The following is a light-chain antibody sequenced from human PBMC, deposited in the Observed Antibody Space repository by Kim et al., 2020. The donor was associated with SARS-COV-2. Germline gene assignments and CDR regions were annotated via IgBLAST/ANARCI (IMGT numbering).Light chain of an antibody. J-gene: IGLJ3*02. CDR3: SSYTSSSTWV. CDR2: DVR. CDR1: STDVGGYNY. Sequence: GQSITISCTGASTDVGGYNYVSWYQQHPGKVPTLLIYDVRHRPSGVSNRFSGSKSGNTASLTISGLQVEDEADYYCSSYTSSSTWVFGGGTKVTIL. V-gene: IGLV2-14*04.